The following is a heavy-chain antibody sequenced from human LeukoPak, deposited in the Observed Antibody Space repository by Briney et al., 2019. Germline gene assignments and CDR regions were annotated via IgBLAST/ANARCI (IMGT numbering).Heavy chain of an antibody. Sequence: PGRSLRLSCAASGFTFSSYAMHWVRQAPGKGLEWVAVISYDGSNKLYADSVKGRFTLSRDNSKNTLYLQMNSLRIEDTAVYYCGRGSVGFGELNYWGQGTLVTVS. CDR2: ISYDGSNK. CDR1: GFTFSSYA. J-gene: IGHJ4*02. V-gene: IGHV3-30-3*01. CDR3: GRGSVGFGELNY. D-gene: IGHD3-10*01.